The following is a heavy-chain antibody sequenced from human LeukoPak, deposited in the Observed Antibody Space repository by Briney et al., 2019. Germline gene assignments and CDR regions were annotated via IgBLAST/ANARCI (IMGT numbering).Heavy chain of an antibody. V-gene: IGHV1-69*04. CDR1: GGTFSSYA. Sequence: GASVKVSCKASGGTFSSYAISWVRQAPGQGLEWMGRIIPILDIANYAQKFQGRVTITAYKSTSTAYMELSSLRSEDTAVYYCANLWGYYYDSSGFSFDYWGQGTLVSVSS. CDR3: ANLWGYYYDSSGFSFDY. D-gene: IGHD3-22*01. CDR2: IIPILDIA. J-gene: IGHJ4*02.